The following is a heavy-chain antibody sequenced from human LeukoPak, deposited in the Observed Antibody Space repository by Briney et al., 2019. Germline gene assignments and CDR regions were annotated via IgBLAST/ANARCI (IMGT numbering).Heavy chain of an antibody. CDR1: GFTLSSYS. CDR3: TRGGGDC. J-gene: IGHJ4*01. V-gene: IGHV3-48*04. D-gene: IGHD3-16*01. Sequence: GGSLRLSCATSGFTLSSYSMNWVRQAPGKGLEWVSYISSGSTTIYYADSVKGRFTISRDNAKNSLYLQMNSLRAEDTSVYYCTRGGGDCWGQGTLVTVSS. CDR2: ISSGSTTI.